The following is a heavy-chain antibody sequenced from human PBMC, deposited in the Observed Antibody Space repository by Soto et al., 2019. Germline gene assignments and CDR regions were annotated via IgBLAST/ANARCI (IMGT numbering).Heavy chain of an antibody. CDR2: INPNSGNI. CDR1: GTTFTIDD. D-gene: IGHD3-10*01. V-gene: IGHV1-8*01. Sequence: ASVTFSCTASGTTFTIDDINLVRQAPGHGLEWMGWINPNSGNIGYAQKFQGRVTMTRDTAIRTAYMEVSRLRSDDTAVYYCARGRASGSYYLLDYWGQGILVTVSS. CDR3: ARGRASGSYYLLDY. J-gene: IGHJ4*02.